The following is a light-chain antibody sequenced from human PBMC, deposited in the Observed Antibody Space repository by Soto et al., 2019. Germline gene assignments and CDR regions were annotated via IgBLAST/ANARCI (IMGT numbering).Light chain of an antibody. J-gene: IGKJ1*01. CDR2: KAS. V-gene: IGKV1-5*03. Sequence: DIQMTQSPSTLSASVGDRVTITCRASQSISSWLAWYQQKSGKAPKLLIYKASSLESGVPSRFSGSGSGTEFTLTISSLQPDDFPTYYCQQYNSYPWTFGQGTKVEIK. CDR3: QQYNSYPWT. CDR1: QSISSW.